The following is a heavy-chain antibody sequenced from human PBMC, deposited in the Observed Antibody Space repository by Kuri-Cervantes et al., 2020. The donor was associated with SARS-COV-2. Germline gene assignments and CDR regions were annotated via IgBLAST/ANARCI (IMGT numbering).Heavy chain of an antibody. J-gene: IGHJ4*02. CDR2: IWYDGSNK. CDR1: GFTFSSYG. D-gene: IGHD5-12*01. V-gene: IGHV3-33*08. CDR3: ARDRGYGGLRYYFDY. Sequence: GGSLRPSCAASGFTFSSYGMHWVRQAPGKGLEWVAVIWYDGSNKYYADSVKGRFTISRDNSKNTLYLQMNSLRAEDTAVYYCARDRGYGGLRYYFDYWGQGTLVTVSS.